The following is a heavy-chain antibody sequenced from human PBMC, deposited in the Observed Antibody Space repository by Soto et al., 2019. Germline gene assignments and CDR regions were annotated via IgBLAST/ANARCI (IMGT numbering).Heavy chain of an antibody. J-gene: IGHJ6*02. Sequence: GGALRLSCAASGFTFSSYGMHWGRQAPGKGLGGVGVISYDGSNKYYADSVKGRFTISRDNSKNTLYLQMNSLRAEDTAVYYCAKDPYDFWSGYLVPAAYYYYGMDVWGQGTTVTVSS. V-gene: IGHV3-30*18. CDR2: ISYDGSNK. CDR1: GFTFSSYG. CDR3: AKDPYDFWSGYLVPAAYYYYGMDV. D-gene: IGHD3-3*01.